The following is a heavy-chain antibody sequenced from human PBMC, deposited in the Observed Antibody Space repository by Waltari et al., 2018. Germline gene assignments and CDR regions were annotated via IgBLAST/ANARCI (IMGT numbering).Heavy chain of an antibody. CDR2: ISDDETSI. D-gene: IGHD3-10*01. J-gene: IGHJ6*02. CDR1: GFRFSNYW. CDR3: ARLAPRTYRSPVPGRHYYYGMDV. V-gene: IGHV3-74*01. Sequence: EEQLLEFGGGLVQPGDSLRLSCAGSGFRFSNYWMNWVRQATGKGLVWVARISDDETSISYADSVKGRFTISRDNAKNTVYLQMKRLRVEDTAVYYCARLAPRTYRSPVPGRHYYYGMDVWGQGTTVTVSS.